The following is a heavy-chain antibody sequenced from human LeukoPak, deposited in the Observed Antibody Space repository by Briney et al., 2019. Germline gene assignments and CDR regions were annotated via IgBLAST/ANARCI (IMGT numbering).Heavy chain of an antibody. CDR1: GFTFSAYN. CDR3: AELGITMIGGI. D-gene: IGHD3-10*02. V-gene: IGHV3-7*01. Sequence: GGSLRLSCAASGFTFSAYNMNWVRRTPGKGPEWVASMRGDASYIYYVDSVKGRFTISRDNARNSLYLQMNSLRAEDTAVYYCAELGITMIGGIWGKGTTVTISS. CDR2: MRGDASYI. J-gene: IGHJ6*04.